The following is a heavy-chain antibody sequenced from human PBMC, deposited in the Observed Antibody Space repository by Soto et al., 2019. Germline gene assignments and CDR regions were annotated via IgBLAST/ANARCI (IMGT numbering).Heavy chain of an antibody. CDR3: AKDAAGRVAARFEH. CDR1: GVDFSSYA. V-gene: IGHV3-23*01. Sequence: EVQILESGGGLVQPGGSLRLSCSASGVDFSSYAMSWVRQAPGKGLDWVSSITDTGDSTYYSDSVKGRFTVSRDKSKNTLFLQMNSLRVEDTAIYYCAKDAAGRVAARFEHWGQGSLVTVSS. J-gene: IGHJ4*02. CDR2: ITDTGDST. D-gene: IGHD2-15*01.